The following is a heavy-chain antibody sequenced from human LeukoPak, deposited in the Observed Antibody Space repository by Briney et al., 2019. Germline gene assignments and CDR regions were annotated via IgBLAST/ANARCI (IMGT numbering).Heavy chain of an antibody. V-gene: IGHV1-24*01. D-gene: IGHD2-2*01. J-gene: IGHJ5*02. CDR2: FDPEDGET. Sequence: ASVKVSCKVSGYTLTELSMHWVRQAPGKGLEWMGGFDPEDGETIYAQKFQGRVTMTEDTSTDTAYMELRSLRSDDTAVYYCARGCSSTSCRGFDPWGQGTLVTVSS. CDR1: GYTLTELS. CDR3: ARGCSSTSCRGFDP.